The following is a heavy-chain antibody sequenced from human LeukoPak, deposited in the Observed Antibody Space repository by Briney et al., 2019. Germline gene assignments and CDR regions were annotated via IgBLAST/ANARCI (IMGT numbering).Heavy chain of an antibody. D-gene: IGHD2-2*01. J-gene: IGHJ4*02. V-gene: IGHV1-69*13. CDR3: ARPFGYCSSTSCPSPFDY. CDR2: IIPIFGTA. Sequence: SVKVSCKASGGTFSSYAISWVRQAPGQGLEWMGGIIPIFGTANYAQKFQGRVTITADESTSTAYMELSSLRSGDTAVYYCARPFGYCSSTSCPSPFDYWGQGTLVTVSS. CDR1: GGTFSSYA.